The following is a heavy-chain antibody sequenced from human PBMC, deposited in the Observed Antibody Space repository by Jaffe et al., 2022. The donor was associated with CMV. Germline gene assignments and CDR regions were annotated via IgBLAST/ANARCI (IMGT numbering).Heavy chain of an antibody. D-gene: IGHD6-19*01. Sequence: QLQLQESGPGLVKPSETLSLTCTVSGGSISSSSYYWGWIRQPPGKGLEWIGSIYYSGSTYYNPSLKSRVTISVDTSKNQFSLKLSSVTAADTAVYYCARLRIAVGTHYFDYWGQGTLVTVSS. V-gene: IGHV4-39*01. J-gene: IGHJ4*02. CDR1: GGSISSSSYY. CDR2: IYYSGST. CDR3: ARLRIAVGTHYFDY.